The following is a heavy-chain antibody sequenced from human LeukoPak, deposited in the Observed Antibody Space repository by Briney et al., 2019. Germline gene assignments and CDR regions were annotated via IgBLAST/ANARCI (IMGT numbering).Heavy chain of an antibody. Sequence: SETLSLTCTVSGGSISSSSYYWGWIRQPPGKGLEWIGSIYYSGSTYYNPSLKSRVTISVDTSKNQFSLKLSSVTAADTAVYYCERDARGGFEYCTNGVCCVPNWFDPWGQGTLVTVSS. CDR2: IYYSGST. J-gene: IGHJ5*02. CDR1: GGSISSSSYY. V-gene: IGHV4-39*02. CDR3: ERDARGGFEYCTNGVCCVPNWFDP. D-gene: IGHD2-8*01.